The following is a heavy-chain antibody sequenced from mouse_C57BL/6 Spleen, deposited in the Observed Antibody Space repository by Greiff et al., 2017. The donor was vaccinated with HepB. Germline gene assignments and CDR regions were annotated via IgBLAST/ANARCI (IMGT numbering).Heavy chain of an antibody. J-gene: IGHJ4*01. V-gene: IGHV1-52*01. Sequence: QVQLKQPGAELVRPGSSVKLSCKASGYTFTSYWMHWVKQRPIQGLEWIGNIDPSDSETHYNQKFKDKATLTVDKSSSTAYMQLSSLTSEDSAVYYCARNYVGYYAMDYWGQGTSVTVSS. CDR3: ARNYVGYYAMDY. CDR1: GYTFTSYW. D-gene: IGHD2-1*01. CDR2: IDPSDSET.